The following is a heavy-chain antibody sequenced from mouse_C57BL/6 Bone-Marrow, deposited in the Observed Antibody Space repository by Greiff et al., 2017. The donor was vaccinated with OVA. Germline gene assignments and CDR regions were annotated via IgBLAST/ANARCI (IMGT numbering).Heavy chain of an antibody. J-gene: IGHJ1*03. CDR2: ISSGGDYI. V-gene: IGHV5S21*01. CDR3: TGRSPYWYFDV. CDR1: GFTFSSYA. Sequence: EVKVVESGEGLVKPGGSLKLSCAASGFTFSSYAMSWVRQTPEKRLEWVAYISSGGDYIYYADTVKGRFTISRDNARNTLYLQMSSLKSEDTAMYYCTGRSPYWYFDVWGTGTTVTVSS.